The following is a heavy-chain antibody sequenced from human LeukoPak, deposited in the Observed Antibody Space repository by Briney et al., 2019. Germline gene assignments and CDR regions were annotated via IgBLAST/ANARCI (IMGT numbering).Heavy chain of an antibody. J-gene: IGHJ6*02. CDR2: INHSGST. CDR1: GGSFSGYY. V-gene: IGHV4-34*01. CDR3: ARGRYYGSGSYYYYYGMDV. Sequence: SETLSLTCAVYGGSFSGYYWSWIRQPPGKGLEWIGGINHSGSTNYNPALKSRGTISVDTSKNQFSLKLSSVTAADTAVYYCARGRYYGSGSYYYYYGMDVWGQGTTVTVSS. D-gene: IGHD3-10*01.